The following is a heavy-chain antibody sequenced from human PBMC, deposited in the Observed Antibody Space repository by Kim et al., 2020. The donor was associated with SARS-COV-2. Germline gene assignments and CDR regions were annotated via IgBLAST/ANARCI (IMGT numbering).Heavy chain of an antibody. J-gene: IGHJ5*02. CDR2: FDPEDGET. D-gene: IGHD2-2*01. Sequence: SVKVSCKVSGYTLTELSMHWVRQAPGKGLEWMGGFDPEDGETIYAQKFQGRVTMTEDTSTDTAYMELSSLRSEDTAVYYCATAPVVPAAMGWFDPWGQGTLVTVSS. CDR3: ATAPVVPAAMGWFDP. V-gene: IGHV1-24*01. CDR1: GYTLTELS.